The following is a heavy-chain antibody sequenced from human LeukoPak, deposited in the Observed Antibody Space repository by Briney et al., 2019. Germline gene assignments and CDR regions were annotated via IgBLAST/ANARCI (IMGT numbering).Heavy chain of an antibody. CDR3: ARAEDWGPDWYFDL. V-gene: IGHV1-18*01. CDR1: GYTFTSYG. D-gene: IGHD7-27*01. CDR2: ISACNGNT. J-gene: IGHJ2*01. Sequence: ASVKVSCKASGYTFTSYGISWVRQAPGQGLEWMGWISACNGNTNYAQKLQGRVTMTTDTSTSTAYMELRSLRSDDTAVYYCARAEDWGPDWYFDLWGRGTLVTVSS.